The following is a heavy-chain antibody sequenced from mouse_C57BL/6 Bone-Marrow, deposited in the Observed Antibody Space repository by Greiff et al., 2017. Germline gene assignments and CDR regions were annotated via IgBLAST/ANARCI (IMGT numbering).Heavy chain of an antibody. V-gene: IGHV3-6*01. CDR3: ASIYYYGSSYFDY. CDR1: GYSITSGYY. D-gene: IGHD1-1*01. J-gene: IGHJ2*01. CDR2: ISYDGSN. Sequence: EVKLMESGPGLVKPSQSLSLTCSVTGYSITSGYYWNWIRQFPGNKLEWMGYISYDGSNNYNPSLKNRISITRDTSKNQFFLKLNSVTTEDTATYYGASIYYYGSSYFDYWGQGTTLTVSS.